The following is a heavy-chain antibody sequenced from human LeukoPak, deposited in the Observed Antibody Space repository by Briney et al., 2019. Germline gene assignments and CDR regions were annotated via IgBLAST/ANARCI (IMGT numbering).Heavy chain of an antibody. Sequence: ASVKVSCKASRYTFTGYYIHWVRQAPGQGLEWMGWINPNSGGTNYAQKFQGRVTMTRDTSISTAYMELSRLRSDDTAAYYCAREWHWGPFADAFDIWGQGTMVTVSS. CDR3: AREWHWGPFADAFDI. V-gene: IGHV1-2*02. CDR1: RYTFTGYY. D-gene: IGHD7-27*01. J-gene: IGHJ3*02. CDR2: INPNSGGT.